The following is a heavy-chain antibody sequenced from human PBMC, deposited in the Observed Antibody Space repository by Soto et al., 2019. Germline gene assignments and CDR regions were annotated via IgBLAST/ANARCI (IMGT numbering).Heavy chain of an antibody. CDR2: ITDTGGDA. J-gene: IGHJ4*01. CDR3: ARGSTDSSLGSRIFDL. V-gene: IGHV3-23*01. D-gene: IGHD3-10*01. CDR1: VLTFGSRA. Sequence: PVGALRLSCVSSVLTFGSRAMTCVRHSPGEGLQWVSTITDTGGDAKYADSVRGRFVISRDNSKKTLYLQMTSLTAEDSAMYYCARGSTDSSLGSRIFDLGVRATRVT.